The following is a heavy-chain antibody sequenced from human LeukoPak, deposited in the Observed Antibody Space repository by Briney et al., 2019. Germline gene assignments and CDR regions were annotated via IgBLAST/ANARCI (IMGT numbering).Heavy chain of an antibody. CDR1: GXSISSYY. V-gene: IGHV4-59*13. Sequence: PSETLSLTCTVSGXSISSYYGSWIRQPPGKGLESIGYIYYSGSTNYNPSLKSRVTISVDTSKNQFSLKLSSVTAADTAVYYCARGRAAAGGWFDPWGQGTLVTVSS. CDR2: IYYSGST. CDR3: ARGRAAAGGWFDP. D-gene: IGHD6-13*01. J-gene: IGHJ5*02.